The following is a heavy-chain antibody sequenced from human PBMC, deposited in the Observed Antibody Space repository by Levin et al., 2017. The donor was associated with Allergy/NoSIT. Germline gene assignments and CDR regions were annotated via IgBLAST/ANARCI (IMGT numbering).Heavy chain of an antibody. D-gene: IGHD3-16*02. CDR3: ARDFVWGSYRYFDY. J-gene: IGHJ4*02. CDR1: GFTFSSYG. CDR2: IWYDGSNK. V-gene: IGHV3-33*01. Sequence: GESLKISCAASGFTFSSYGMHWVRQAPGKGLEWVAVIWYDGSNKYYADSVKGRFTISRDNSKNTLYLQMNSLRAEDTAVYYCARDFVWGSYRYFDYWGQGTLVTVSS.